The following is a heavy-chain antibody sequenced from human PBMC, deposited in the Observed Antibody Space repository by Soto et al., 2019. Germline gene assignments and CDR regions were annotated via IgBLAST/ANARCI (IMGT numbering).Heavy chain of an antibody. CDR2: ISSSSSYI. D-gene: IGHD3-22*01. V-gene: IGHV3-21*01. Sequence: GGSLRLSCAASGFTFSSYSMNWVRQAPGKGLEWVSSISSSSSYIYYADSVKGRFTISRDNAKNSLYLQMNSLRAEDTAVYYCARDLVGGGGKTYYYDSSGSHDAFDIWGQGTMVTVSS. CDR1: GFTFSSYS. J-gene: IGHJ3*02. CDR3: ARDLVGGGGKTYYYDSSGSHDAFDI.